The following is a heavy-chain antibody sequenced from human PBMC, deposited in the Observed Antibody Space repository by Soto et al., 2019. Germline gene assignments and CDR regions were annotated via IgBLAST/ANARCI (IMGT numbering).Heavy chain of an antibody. J-gene: IGHJ4*02. CDR2: IFSSGST. D-gene: IGHD5-12*01. CDR3: AREGSYSAYNFAHGIQLWSFDF. V-gene: IGHV4-4*07. Sequence: PSETLSLTCTVSGGSINTFYWSWVRQPAGKGLEWIGRIFSSGSTSFNPSRGSRVAMSVDTSKNHFSLNLSSVTAADMAVYYCAREGSYSAYNFAHGIQLWSFDFWGQGALVTVSS. CDR1: GGSINTFY.